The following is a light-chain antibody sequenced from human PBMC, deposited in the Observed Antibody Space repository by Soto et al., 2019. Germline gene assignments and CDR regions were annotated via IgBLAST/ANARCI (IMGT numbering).Light chain of an antibody. J-gene: IGKJ1*01. CDR1: QSVSSSY. CDR2: DAS. V-gene: IGKV3-20*01. Sequence: EIVLTQSPGTLSLSPGERATLSCRASQSVSSSYLAWYQQKPGQAPRLLIYDASSRATGIPDRFSGSGSETDFTLTISRLELEDFAVYYGQHYGSSRTFCQGTKVEIK. CDR3: QHYGSSRT.